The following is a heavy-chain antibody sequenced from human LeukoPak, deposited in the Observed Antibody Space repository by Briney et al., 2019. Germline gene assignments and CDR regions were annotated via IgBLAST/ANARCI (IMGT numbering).Heavy chain of an antibody. Sequence: PGGSLRLSCAASGFTFSSYAMHWVRQAPGKGLEWVAVISYDGSNKYYADSVKGRFTISRDNSKNTLYLQMNSLRAEDTAVYYCARDHCTNGVCYYYFDYWGQGTLVIVSS. D-gene: IGHD2-8*01. V-gene: IGHV3-30*04. J-gene: IGHJ4*02. CDR2: ISYDGSNK. CDR1: GFTFSSYA. CDR3: ARDHCTNGVCYYYFDY.